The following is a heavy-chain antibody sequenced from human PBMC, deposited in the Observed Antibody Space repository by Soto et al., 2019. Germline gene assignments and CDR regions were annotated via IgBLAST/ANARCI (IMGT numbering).Heavy chain of an antibody. CDR1: GGTFSSYA. Sequence: QVQLVQSGAEVKKPGSSVKVSCQASGGTFSSYAISWVLQAPGQVLEWLGGLIPIFGTANYAQRFQGRVTITADEATSTAYIELRRLRSEDTAVYYCARDRIAAADYYYGMYVWCQGTTVTVYS. CDR2: LIPIFGTA. J-gene: IGHJ6*02. V-gene: IGHV1-69*01. CDR3: ARDRIAAADYYYGMYV. D-gene: IGHD6-13*01.